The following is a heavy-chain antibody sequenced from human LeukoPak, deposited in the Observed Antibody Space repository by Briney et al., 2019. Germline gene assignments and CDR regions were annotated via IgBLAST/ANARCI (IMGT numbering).Heavy chain of an antibody. Sequence: ASVKVSCKASGYTFTSYAMNWVRQAPGQGLEWMGWINTNTGNPTYAQGFTGRFVFSLDTSVSTAYLQISSLKAEDTAVYYCARDNLPGTRQYYYYYMDVWGKGTTVTVSS. CDR1: GYTFTSYA. D-gene: IGHD6-13*01. CDR3: ARDNLPGTRQYYYYYMDV. CDR2: INTNTGNP. V-gene: IGHV7-4-1*02. J-gene: IGHJ6*03.